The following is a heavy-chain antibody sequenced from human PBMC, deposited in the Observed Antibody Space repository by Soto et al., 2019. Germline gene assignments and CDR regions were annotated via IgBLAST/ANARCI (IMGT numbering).Heavy chain of an antibody. V-gene: IGHV1-46*03. J-gene: IGHJ5*02. CDR1: GYTFTSYY. CDR3: AREPNDFWSGQLTTFDP. Sequence: QVQLVQSGAEVKKPGASVKISCKASGYTFTSYYLHWLRQAPGQGLEWMGIINPISAYTTSAQKFQGRVTMTRDTSTCTDTMEVSGLRSEDTALYYCAREPNDFWSGQLTTFDPWGQGTLITVSS. CDR2: INPISAYT. D-gene: IGHD3-3*01.